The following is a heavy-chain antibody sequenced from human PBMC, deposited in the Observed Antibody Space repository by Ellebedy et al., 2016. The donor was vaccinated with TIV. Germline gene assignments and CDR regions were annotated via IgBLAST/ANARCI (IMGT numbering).Heavy chain of an antibody. Sequence: GESLKISCAASGFSFCSYWMSWVRQAPGKGLEWVANIYQDGGVQYYVDSVKGRFTISRANADNSLFLQMTSLRAEDTAVYYCARRGSYGDYAVQINSWFDTWGRGTLVAVSS. CDR1: GFSFCSYW. CDR2: IYQDGGVQ. V-gene: IGHV3-7*01. CDR3: ARRGSYGDYAVQINSWFDT. D-gene: IGHD4-17*01. J-gene: IGHJ5*02.